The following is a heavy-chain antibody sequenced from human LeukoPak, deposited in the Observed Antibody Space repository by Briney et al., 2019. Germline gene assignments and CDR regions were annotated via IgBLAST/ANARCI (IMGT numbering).Heavy chain of an antibody. J-gene: IGHJ3*02. CDR2: IILILGIA. CDR3: ARDDRVVAFHI. D-gene: IGHD3-10*01. CDR1: GGTFSNDG. V-gene: IGHV1-69*04. Sequence: SVKVSCKASGGTFSNDGINWVRQAPGQGLEWMGRIILILGIANYAQNFQGRVTITADKSTSTAYMELSSLRSEDTAVYYCARDDRVVAFHIWGQGTMATVSS.